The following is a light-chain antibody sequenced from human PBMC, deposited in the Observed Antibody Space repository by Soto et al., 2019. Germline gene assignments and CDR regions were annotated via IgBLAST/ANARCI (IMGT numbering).Light chain of an antibody. CDR1: QSVSSSY. CDR2: GAS. CDR3: QQYGSSLPLT. J-gene: IGKJ4*01. Sequence: EIVLTQSPGTLSLSPGERATLSCRASQSVSSSYLAWYQQKPGQAPRLLIYGASSSATGIPDRFSGSGSGTDFTLTISRLEAEDFAEYYCQQYGSSLPLTFGGGTKVEIK. V-gene: IGKV3-20*01.